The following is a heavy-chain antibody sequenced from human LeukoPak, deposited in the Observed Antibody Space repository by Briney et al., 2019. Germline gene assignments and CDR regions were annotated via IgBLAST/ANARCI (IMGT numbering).Heavy chain of an antibody. CDR2: INPSGGST. CDR3: ARGRRVVLKFVAGRWQPLPDY. J-gene: IGHJ4*02. V-gene: IGHV1-46*01. D-gene: IGHD2-8*01. CDR1: GYTFTSYY. Sequence: ASVKVSCKASGYTFTSYYMHWVRQAPGQGLEWMGIINPSGGSTSYAQKFQGRVTMTRDMSTSTVYMELSSLRSEDTAVYYCARGRRVVLKFVAGRWQPLPDYWGQGTLVTVSS.